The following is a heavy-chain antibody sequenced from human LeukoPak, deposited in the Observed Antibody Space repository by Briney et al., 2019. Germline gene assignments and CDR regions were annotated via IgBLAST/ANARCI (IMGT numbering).Heavy chain of an antibody. V-gene: IGHV1-8*01. J-gene: IGHJ4*02. CDR3: ARGGSYYAGGDY. CDR2: MNPNSGNT. Sequence: ASVKVSCKGSGYTFTSYDINWVRQATGQGLEWMGWMNPNSGNTGYAQKFQGRVTMTRNTSISTAYMELSSLRSEDTAVYYCARGGSYYAGGDYWGQGTLVTVSS. D-gene: IGHD1-26*01. CDR1: GYTFTSYD.